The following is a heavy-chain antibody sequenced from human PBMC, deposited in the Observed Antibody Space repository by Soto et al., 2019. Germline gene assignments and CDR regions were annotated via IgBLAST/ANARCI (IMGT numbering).Heavy chain of an antibody. CDR3: AGRLATAASLDY. CDR2: TCSGGTT. V-gene: IGHV3-53*01. D-gene: IGHD3-16*01. J-gene: IGHJ4*02. CDR1: GLIVSSNC. Sequence: EVQLVESGGGLIQPGGSLRLSCAASGLIVSSNCLTWVRQAPVKGLECVSITCSGGTTYYADSVRGRFTISSDNSKNTLYLQMNSLRAEDTAVYYCAGRLATAASLDYWGQGTLVTVSS.